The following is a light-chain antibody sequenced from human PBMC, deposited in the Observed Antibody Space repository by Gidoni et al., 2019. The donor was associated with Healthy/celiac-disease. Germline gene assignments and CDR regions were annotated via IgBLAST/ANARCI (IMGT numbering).Light chain of an antibody. Sequence: DIQITQSPSPLSASVGDRVTITCRASQSISSYLNWYQQKPGNAPKLLIYAASSLQSGVPSRFSGSGSGTDFTLTISSLQPEDFATYYCQQSYSTPLTFGGGTKVEIK. CDR1: QSISSY. CDR3: QQSYSTPLT. J-gene: IGKJ4*01. V-gene: IGKV1-39*01. CDR2: AAS.